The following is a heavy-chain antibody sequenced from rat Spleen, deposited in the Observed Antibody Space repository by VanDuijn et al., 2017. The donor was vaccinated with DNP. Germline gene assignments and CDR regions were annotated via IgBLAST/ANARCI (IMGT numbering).Heavy chain of an antibody. J-gene: IGHJ2*01. V-gene: IGHV3-1*01. CDR2: ISYSGSA. CDR1: GYSITNNY. CDR3: ARWTYYVDY. Sequence: EVQLQESGPGLVKPSQSLSLTCSVTGYSITNNYWGWIRKFPGNKMEWIGHISYSGSATYNPSLKSRISITRDTSKNQFFLQLSSVTSEDTATYYCARWTYYVDYWGQGVMVTVSS.